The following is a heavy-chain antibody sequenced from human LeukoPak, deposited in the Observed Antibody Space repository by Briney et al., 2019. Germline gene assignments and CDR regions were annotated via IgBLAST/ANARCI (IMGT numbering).Heavy chain of an antibody. V-gene: IGHV4-39*01. CDR2: IYDSGST. J-gene: IGHJ4*02. CDR1: GGSIRSSYYY. Sequence: SETLSLTCTVSGGSIRSSYYYWGWIRQPPGKGLEWIGSIYDSGSTYYNPSLKSRVTISVDTSKNQFSLKLNSVTAADTAVYYCARTTYYYGEEYYFDYWGQGTLVTVSS. CDR3: ARTTYYYGEEYYFDY. D-gene: IGHD3-10*01.